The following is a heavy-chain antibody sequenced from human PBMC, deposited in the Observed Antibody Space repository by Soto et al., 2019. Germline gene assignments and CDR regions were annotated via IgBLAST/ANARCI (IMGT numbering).Heavy chain of an antibody. D-gene: IGHD2-2*02. CDR2: IIPILGIA. J-gene: IGHJ6*02. V-gene: IGHV1-69*02. Sequence: QVQLVQSGAEVKKPGSSVKVSCKASGGTFSSYTISWVRQAPGQGLEWMGRIIPILGIANYAQKFQGRVTITADKSTSTAYMELSSLRSEDTAVYYCVFRGAYPYYYYGMDVWGQGTTVTVSS. CDR1: GGTFSSYT. CDR3: VFRGAYPYYYYGMDV.